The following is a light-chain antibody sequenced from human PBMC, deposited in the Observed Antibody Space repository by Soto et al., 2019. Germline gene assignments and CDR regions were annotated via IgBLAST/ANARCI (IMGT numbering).Light chain of an antibody. CDR3: SSYTTSSTPSYV. J-gene: IGLJ1*01. Sequence: QSVLTQPASVSGSPGRSITISCTGTSIDVGGYNYVSWHQQHPGKAPKVVIYEVTNRPSGVSDRFSGSKSGNVASLTISGLQAEDEGDYYCSSYTTSSTPSYVFGTGTKLTVL. CDR1: SIDVGGYNY. CDR2: EVT. V-gene: IGLV2-14*01.